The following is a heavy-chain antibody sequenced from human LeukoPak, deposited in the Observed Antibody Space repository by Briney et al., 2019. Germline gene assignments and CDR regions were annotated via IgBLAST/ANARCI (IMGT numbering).Heavy chain of an antibody. J-gene: IGHJ5*02. CDR1: GGSLSSSNW. CDR3: ARVGIVVVPGATRWFDP. V-gene: IGHV4-4*02. CDR2: IYHSGSN. D-gene: IGHD2-2*01. Sequence: SETLSLTCAVSGGSLSSSNWWSWVRPPPGKGLEWSGEIYHSGSNNYNPSLKRRVTISVDKSKNQFSLKMSSVTAADTGVYYCARVGIVVVPGATRWFDPWGQGTLVTASS.